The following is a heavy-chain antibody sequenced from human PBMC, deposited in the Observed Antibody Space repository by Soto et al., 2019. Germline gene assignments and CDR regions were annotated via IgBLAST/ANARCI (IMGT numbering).Heavy chain of an antibody. CDR2: IHHSGST. J-gene: IGHJ6*03. D-gene: IGHD7-27*01. Sequence: PSETLSLTCTVSGDSIDSSHYYWNWIRQHPGKGLEWIGYIHHSGSTNYNPSLKSRLTISVDTSKNQFSLKLSSVTAADTAVYYCARLSNPEDYYYYMDVWGKGTTVTVSS. V-gene: IGHV4-61*05. CDR1: GDSIDSSHYY. CDR3: ARLSNPEDYYYYMDV.